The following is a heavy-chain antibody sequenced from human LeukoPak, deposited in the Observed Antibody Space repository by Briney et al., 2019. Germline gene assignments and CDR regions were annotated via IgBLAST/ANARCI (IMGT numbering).Heavy chain of an antibody. CDR1: GFTFSSYA. CDR2: IGTASDT. CDR3: ARGPPRGRYYYMDV. V-gene: IGHV3-13*01. J-gene: IGHJ6*03. Sequence: GGSLRLSCAASGFTFSSYAMSWVRQAPGKGLEWVSTIGTASDTYYPGSVEGRFTLSRDNAKNSLYLQMNSLTAGDTAVYYCARGPPRGRYYYMDVWGKGTTVTVSS. D-gene: IGHD1-1*01.